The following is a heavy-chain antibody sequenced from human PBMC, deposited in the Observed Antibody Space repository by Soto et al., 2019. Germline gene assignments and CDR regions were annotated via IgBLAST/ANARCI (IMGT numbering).Heavy chain of an antibody. CDR3: ARDLQWPYYYYGMDV. D-gene: IGHD6-19*01. CDR2: INHSGST. Sequence: PSETLSLTCAVYGGSFSGYYWSWIRQPPGKGLEWIGEINHSGSTNYNPSLKSRVTISVDTSKNQFSLKLSSVTAADTAVYYCARDLQWPYYYYGMDVWGQGTTVTVSS. J-gene: IGHJ6*02. CDR1: GGSFSGYY. V-gene: IGHV4-34*01.